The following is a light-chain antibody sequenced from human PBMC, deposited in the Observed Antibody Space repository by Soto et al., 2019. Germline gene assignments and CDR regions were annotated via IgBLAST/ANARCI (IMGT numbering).Light chain of an antibody. CDR2: GAS. CDR1: QTISNKY. J-gene: IGKJ2*01. V-gene: IGKV3-20*01. CDR3: HQYYSALYT. Sequence: EVVLTQSPGTLSLSPGERATLSCRASQTISNKYLAWYQQKPGQAPRLLIHGASNRASGIPDRFSGRGSGTDFILTISNLQAEDVAVYYCHQYYSALYTFGQGTKLEI.